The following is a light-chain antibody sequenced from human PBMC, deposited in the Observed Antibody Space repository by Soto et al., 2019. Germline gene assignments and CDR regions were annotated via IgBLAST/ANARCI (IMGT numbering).Light chain of an antibody. J-gene: IGLJ2*01. CDR1: ALPKQY. CDR2: KDS. Sequence: SYELTQPPSVSVYPGQTARITCSGDALPKQYAYWYQQKPGQAPVLVIYKDSERPSGIPERFSGSSSGTTVTLTISGGQAEDEADYYCQSADSRGTHVVFGGGTKLTVL. CDR3: QSADSRGTHVV. V-gene: IGLV3-25*02.